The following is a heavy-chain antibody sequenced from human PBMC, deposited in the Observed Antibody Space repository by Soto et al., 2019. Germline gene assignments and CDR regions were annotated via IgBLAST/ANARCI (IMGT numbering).Heavy chain of an antibody. D-gene: IGHD6-13*01. V-gene: IGHV4-59*01. CDR2: IYYSGST. Sequence: SETLSLTCTVSGGSISSYYWSWFRQPPGKGLEWIGYIYYSGSTNYNPSLKSRVTISVDTSKNQFSLKLSSVTAAETAVYYCARVVAYSSSWFDPWGQGTLGTVSS. J-gene: IGHJ5*02. CDR3: ARVVAYSSSWFDP. CDR1: GGSISSYY.